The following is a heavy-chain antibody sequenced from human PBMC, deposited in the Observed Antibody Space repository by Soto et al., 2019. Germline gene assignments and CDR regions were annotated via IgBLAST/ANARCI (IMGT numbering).Heavy chain of an antibody. CDR1: GGSFSGYY. CDR3: ASPTYSSGSDY. D-gene: IGHD6-19*01. CDR2: INHSGST. Sequence: QVQLQQWGAGLLKPSETLSLTCAVYGGSFSGYYWIWIRQPPGKGLEWIGEINHSGSTNYNPSLKSRVTKSVDTAKNQFSLKLSSVTAADTAVYYCASPTYSSGSDYWGQGTLVTVSS. V-gene: IGHV4-34*01. J-gene: IGHJ4*02.